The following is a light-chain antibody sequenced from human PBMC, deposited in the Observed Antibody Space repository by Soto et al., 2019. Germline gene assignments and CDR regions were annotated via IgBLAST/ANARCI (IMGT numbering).Light chain of an antibody. CDR2: GAS. CDR1: QSVTNY. Sequence: EVVLTQSPATLSLSPGERATLSCRASQSVTNYLTWYQQKPGQAPRLLIYGASSRATGIPDRFSGSGSGTDFTLTISSLEPEDFAVYYCQQRSNWPITFGQGTRLEIK. CDR3: QQRSNWPIT. V-gene: IGKV3-11*01. J-gene: IGKJ5*01.